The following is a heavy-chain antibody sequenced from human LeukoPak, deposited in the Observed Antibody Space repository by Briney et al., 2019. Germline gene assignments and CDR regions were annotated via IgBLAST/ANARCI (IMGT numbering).Heavy chain of an antibody. CDR1: GFTVSSNY. V-gene: IGHV3-53*01. CDR2: IYSGGST. Sequence: TGRSLRLSCAASGFTVSSNYMSWVRQAPGKGLEWVSVIYSGGSTYYADSVKGRFTISRDNSKNTLYLQMNSLRAEDTAVYYCARDGSGSYLGVGWFDPWGQGTLVTVSS. CDR3: ARDGSGSYLGVGWFDP. J-gene: IGHJ5*02. D-gene: IGHD1-26*01.